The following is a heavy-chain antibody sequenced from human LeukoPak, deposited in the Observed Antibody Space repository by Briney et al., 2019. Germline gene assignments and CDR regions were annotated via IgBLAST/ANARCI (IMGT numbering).Heavy chain of an antibody. CDR3: AKDYSGYDEGDAFDI. D-gene: IGHD5-12*01. V-gene: IGHV3-30*18. CDR2: ISYDGSNK. Sequence: GGSLRLSCAASGFTFSSYGMHWVRQAPGKGLEWVAVISYDGSNKYYADSVKGRFTISRDNSKNTLYLQMNSLRAENTAVYYCAKDYSGYDEGDAFDIWGQGTMVTVSS. CDR1: GFTFSSYG. J-gene: IGHJ3*02.